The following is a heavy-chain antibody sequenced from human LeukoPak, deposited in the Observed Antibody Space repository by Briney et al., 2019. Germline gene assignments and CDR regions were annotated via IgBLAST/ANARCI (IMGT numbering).Heavy chain of an antibody. D-gene: IGHD6-19*01. J-gene: IGHJ4*02. CDR3: ARSILVAGFDY. Sequence: GGSLRLSCAASGFTFSSYSMNWVRQAPGRGLEWVSYISSSGSTIHYEDSVKGRFTISRDNAKNSLYLQMNSLRVEDTAVYYCARSILVAGFDYWGQGTLVTVSS. CDR2: ISSSGSTI. CDR1: GFTFSSYS. V-gene: IGHV3-48*01.